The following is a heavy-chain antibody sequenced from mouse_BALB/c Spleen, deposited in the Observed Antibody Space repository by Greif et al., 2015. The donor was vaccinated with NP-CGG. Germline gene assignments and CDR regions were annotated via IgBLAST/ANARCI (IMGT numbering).Heavy chain of an antibody. CDR1: GYTFTSYW. J-gene: IGHJ4*01. CDR2: IAPGSGSA. D-gene: IGHD2-4*01. V-gene: IGHV1S41*01. Sequence: DLVKPGASVKLSCKASGYTFTSYWINWIKQRPGQGLEWIGRIAPGSGSAYYNEMFKGKATLTVDTSSSTAYSQLSRLSSEDSAVYFGARTMIKKGEYYYAMDYWGQGTSVTVSS. CDR3: ARTMIKKGEYYYAMDY.